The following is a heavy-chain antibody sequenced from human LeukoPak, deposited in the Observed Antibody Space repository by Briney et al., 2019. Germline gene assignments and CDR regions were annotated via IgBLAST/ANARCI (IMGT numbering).Heavy chain of an antibody. CDR2: IYYSGSA. V-gene: IGHV4-59*08. CDR3: ARQGSVVAASYYYYGMDV. CDR1: GGSISSYY. D-gene: IGHD2-15*01. J-gene: IGHJ6*02. Sequence: SETLSLTCTVSGGSISSYYWSWIRQPPGKGLEWIGYIYYSGSANYNPSLKSRVTISVDTSKNQFSLKLSSVTAADTAVYYCARQGSVVAASYYYYGMDVWGQGTTVTVSS.